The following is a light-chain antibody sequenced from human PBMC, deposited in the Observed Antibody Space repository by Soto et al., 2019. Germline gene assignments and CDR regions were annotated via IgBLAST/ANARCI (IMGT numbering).Light chain of an antibody. CDR1: SGHSSYP. CDR3: QTWGTGTVV. V-gene: IGLV4-69*01. Sequence: QSVLTQSPSASASLGASVKLTCTLSSGHSSYPIAWHQQQSEKGPRYLMKLNSDGSHTKGDGIPDRFSGSSSGAERYLTISSLQSEDEADYYCQTWGTGTVVFGGGTKLTVL. J-gene: IGLJ2*01. CDR2: LNSDGSH.